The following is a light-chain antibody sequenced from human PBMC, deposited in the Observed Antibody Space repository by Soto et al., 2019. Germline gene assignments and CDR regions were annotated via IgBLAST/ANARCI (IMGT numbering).Light chain of an antibody. CDR1: QGIGIY. CDR2: AAS. J-gene: IGKJ2*03. CDR3: LQHNTYPHS. Sequence: DIQMTQSPSSLSASVGDRVTITCRASQGIGIYLGWFQQKPGKPPKRLIYAASTLEGGVPSRFSGSRSGAEFTLTISSLQPEDFATYYCLQHNTYPHSFGQGTKLGIK. V-gene: IGKV1-17*01.